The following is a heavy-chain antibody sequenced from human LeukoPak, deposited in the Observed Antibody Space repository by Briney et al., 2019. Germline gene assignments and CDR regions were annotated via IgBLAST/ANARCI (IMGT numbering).Heavy chain of an antibody. CDR1: GFTFSSYA. D-gene: IGHD6-13*01. CDR2: ISYDGTKK. J-gene: IGHJ3*02. CDR3: HHSSWFGTDAFDI. V-gene: IGHV3-30-3*01. Sequence: GGSLRLSCAASGFTFSSYAMSWVRQAPGKGLEWVAFISYDGTKKYYADSVKGRFTISRDISKNTLYFQMNSLSAEDTALYYCHHSSWFGTDAFDIWGQGTMVIVSS.